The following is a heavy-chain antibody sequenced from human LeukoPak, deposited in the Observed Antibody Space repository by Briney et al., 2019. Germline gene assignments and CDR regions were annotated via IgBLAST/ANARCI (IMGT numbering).Heavy chain of an antibody. CDR1: GFTFSNFA. CDR2: VSGSGGST. Sequence: PGGSLRLSCAASGFTFSNFAMNWVRKPPVKGLEWVSTVSGSGGSTYYADSVKGRFTISRDNSKNTLYLQMNSLRAEDTAVYYCAKDPVWWGQGTLVTVSS. CDR3: AKDPVW. V-gene: IGHV3-23*01. D-gene: IGHD3-16*01. J-gene: IGHJ4*02.